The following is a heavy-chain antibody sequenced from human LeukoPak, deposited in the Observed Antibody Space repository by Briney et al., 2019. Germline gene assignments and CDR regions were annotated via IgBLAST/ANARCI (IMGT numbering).Heavy chain of an antibody. CDR2: IYTTGST. CDR1: GGSISSYH. Sequence: SETLSLTCTVSGGSISSYHWSWIRQPAGKGLEWIGLIYTTGSTTYNPSLKSRVTMSVDTSENQFSLKLSSVTAADTAVYYCARYRHPTTGTTRDYYFDYWGQGTLVTVSS. J-gene: IGHJ4*02. D-gene: IGHD1-1*01. V-gene: IGHV4-4*07. CDR3: ARYRHPTTGTTRDYYFDY.